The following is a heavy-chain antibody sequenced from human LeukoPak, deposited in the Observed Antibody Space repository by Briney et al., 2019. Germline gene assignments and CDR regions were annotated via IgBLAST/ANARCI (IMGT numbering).Heavy chain of an antibody. J-gene: IGHJ4*02. CDR2: IGAYNGNT. CDR1: GYTFTSYG. Sequence: ASVKVSCKASGYTFTSYGISWVRQAPGQGLEWMGWIGAYNGNTNYAQKLQGRVTMTTDTSTSTAYMELRSLRSDDTAVYYCARDVPNYYGSGSYFDYWGQGTLVTVSS. CDR3: ARDVPNYYGSGSYFDY. D-gene: IGHD3-10*01. V-gene: IGHV1-18*01.